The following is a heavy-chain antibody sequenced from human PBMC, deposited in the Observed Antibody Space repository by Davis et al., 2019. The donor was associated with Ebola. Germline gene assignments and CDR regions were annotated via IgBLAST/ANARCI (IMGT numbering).Heavy chain of an antibody. CDR2: ISGSGGST. CDR1: GFTFSSYA. D-gene: IGHD3-22*01. J-gene: IGHJ6*02. CDR3: ASGYFYADGLDV. V-gene: IGHV3-23*01. Sequence: GGSLRLSCAASGFTFSSYAMSWVRQAPGKGLEWVSAISGSGGSTYYADSVKGRFTISRDNAKNSLFLQMNSLRVEDTAVYYCASGYFYADGLDVWGQGATVVVTS.